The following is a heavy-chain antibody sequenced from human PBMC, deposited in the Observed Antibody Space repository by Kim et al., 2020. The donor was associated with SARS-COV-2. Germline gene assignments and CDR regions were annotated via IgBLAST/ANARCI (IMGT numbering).Heavy chain of an antibody. J-gene: IGHJ4*02. CDR3: ASTHSSSFGWGFDY. CDR2: IIPIFGTA. D-gene: IGHD6-13*01. V-gene: IGHV1-69*13. Sequence: SVKVSCKASGGTFSSYAISWVRQAPGQGLEWMGGIIPIFGTANYAQKFQGRVTITADESTSTAYMELSSLRSEDTAVYYCASTHSSSFGWGFDYWGQGTLVTVSS. CDR1: GGTFSSYA.